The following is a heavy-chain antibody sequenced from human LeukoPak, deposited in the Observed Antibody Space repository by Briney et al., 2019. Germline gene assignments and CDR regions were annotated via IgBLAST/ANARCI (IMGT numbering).Heavy chain of an antibody. CDR2: ISDSGGNT. CDR1: GFTFNSYA. J-gene: IGHJ4*02. Sequence: GGSLRLSCAASGFTFNSYAMSWVRQAPWERLQWVSGISDSGGNTYYADSVRGRFTISRDNSKNTLYLQMDSLRAEDTAVYYCARHRSSWLIDYWGQGTLVTVSS. D-gene: IGHD6-6*01. V-gene: IGHV3-23*01. CDR3: ARHRSSWLIDY.